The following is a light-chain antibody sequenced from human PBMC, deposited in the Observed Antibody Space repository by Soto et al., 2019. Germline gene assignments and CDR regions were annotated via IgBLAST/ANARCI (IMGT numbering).Light chain of an antibody. CDR1: HDISTF. Sequence: DIQLTQSPSLLSASIGGRVTITCRASHDISTFLAWYQQKPGKAPKLLIYEASTLQSGVPSRFSGSGSATDFTFTITTLLPEDIATYYCQHYDNDPHTFGGGTKVDIK. J-gene: IGKJ4*01. V-gene: IGKV1-9*01. CDR3: QHYDNDPHT. CDR2: EAS.